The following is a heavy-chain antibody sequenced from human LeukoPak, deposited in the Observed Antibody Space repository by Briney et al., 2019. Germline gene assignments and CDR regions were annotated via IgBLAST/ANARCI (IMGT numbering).Heavy chain of an antibody. CDR3: ARGSPSGASYFNY. J-gene: IGHJ4*02. Sequence: SETLSLTCTVSGGSISSHYWSWIRQPAGKGLEWIGRIYTSGSTHYNPSLKSRVSMSVDTSKAQFSLKLNSVTAADTAVYYCARGSPSGASYFNYWGQGTLVTVSS. D-gene: IGHD2-15*01. CDR1: GGSISSHY. CDR2: IYTSGST. V-gene: IGHV4-4*07.